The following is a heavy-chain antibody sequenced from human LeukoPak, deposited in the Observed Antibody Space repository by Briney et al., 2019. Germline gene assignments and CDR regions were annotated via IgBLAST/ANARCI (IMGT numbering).Heavy chain of an antibody. J-gene: IGHJ4*02. V-gene: IGHV3-53*01. CDR3: ARVPTTVTTVYFDY. CDR1: GFTVSSNY. CDR2: IYSGGST. D-gene: IGHD4-17*01. Sequence: PGGSLRLSCAASGFTVSSNYMSWVRQAPGKGLEWVSVIYSGGSTYYADSVKGRFTISRDNSKNTLYLQVNSLRAEDTAVYYCARVPTTVTTVYFDYWGQGTLVTVSS.